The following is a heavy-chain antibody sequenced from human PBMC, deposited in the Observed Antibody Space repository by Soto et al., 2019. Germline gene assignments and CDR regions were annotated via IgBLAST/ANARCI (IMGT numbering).Heavy chain of an antibody. Sequence: EVQLLESGGGVVQPGGSLRLSCAASGFAFSSFGMTWFRQAPGKGLEWVSSISGSGGYIYYADSVKGRFAVSRDGSKDTLYLQMNRLRAEDTAVYYCAKDKYEEYDIMSGYSPGDDWGQGTLVTVSS. J-gene: IGHJ4*02. CDR1: GFAFSSFG. D-gene: IGHD3-9*01. CDR2: ISGSGGYI. V-gene: IGHV3-23*01. CDR3: AKDKYEEYDIMSGYSPGDD.